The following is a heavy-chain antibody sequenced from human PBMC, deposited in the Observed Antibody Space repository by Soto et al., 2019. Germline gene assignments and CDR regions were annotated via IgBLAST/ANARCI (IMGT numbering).Heavy chain of an antibody. D-gene: IGHD3-10*01. V-gene: IGHV1-46*01. CDR2: INPSGGGT. Sequence: GASVKVSCKTSGYTFSNYYINWVRQAPGQGLEWMGRINPSGGGTSYAQKFQGRVTMTRVTSTSTVYMDLSSLRSEDTAVYYCARDLDYYGSGSHYYYGMGVWGQGTTVTVSS. CDR1: GYTFSNYY. J-gene: IGHJ6*02. CDR3: ARDLDYYGSGSHYYYGMGV.